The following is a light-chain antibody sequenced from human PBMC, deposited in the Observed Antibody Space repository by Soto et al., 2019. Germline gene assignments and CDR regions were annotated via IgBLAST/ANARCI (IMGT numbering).Light chain of an antibody. Sequence: DIQLTQSPSFLSASVGDRVTITCRASQGIRSYLAWYQQKPGKAPNLLIYAASTLQSGVPSRFSGSGSGTEFTLTISSLQPEDFSTYYCQHLNSFPITFGHGTRLEIK. CDR3: QHLNSFPIT. CDR1: QGIRSY. CDR2: AAS. V-gene: IGKV1-9*01. J-gene: IGKJ5*01.